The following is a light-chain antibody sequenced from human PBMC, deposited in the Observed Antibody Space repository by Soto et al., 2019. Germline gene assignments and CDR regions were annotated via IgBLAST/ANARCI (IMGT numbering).Light chain of an antibody. J-gene: IGKJ4*01. CDR2: DAS. CDR1: QGISRW. Sequence: DIQMTQSPSSVSASVGDTVTITCRASQGISRWLAWYQQKLGKAPKLLIYDASSLQSGVPSRFSGSGAGTDFTLTISSLQPEDFATYYCQQANSFPLTFGQGTKVDIK. V-gene: IGKV1D-12*01. CDR3: QQANSFPLT.